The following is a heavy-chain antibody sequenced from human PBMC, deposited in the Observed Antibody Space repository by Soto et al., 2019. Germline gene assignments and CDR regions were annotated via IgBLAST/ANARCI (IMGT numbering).Heavy chain of an antibody. V-gene: IGHV1-69*01. CDR3: ARAQGSSTSLEIYYYYYYGMDV. J-gene: IGHJ6*02. CDR1: GGTFSSYA. Sequence: VQLVQSGAEVKQPGSSAKVSCKASGGTFSSYAISWVRQAPGQGLEWMGGIIPISDTTNYAQKFQGRVTITADESTSTAYMELSSLRSEDTAVYYCARAQGSSTSLEIYYYYYYGMDVWGQGTTVTVSS. CDR2: IIPISDTT. D-gene: IGHD2-2*01.